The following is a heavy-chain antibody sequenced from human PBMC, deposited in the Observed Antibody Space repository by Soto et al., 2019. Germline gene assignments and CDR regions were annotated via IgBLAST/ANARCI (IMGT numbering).Heavy chain of an antibody. V-gene: IGHV4-34*01. CDR1: GGSFSGYY. CDR2: INHSGST. Sequence: QVQLQQWGAGLLKPSETLSLTCAVYGGSFSGYYWSWIRQPPGKGLEWIGEINHSGSTNYNPSLKRRVTISVDTSKNQSSLKLGSGPAGDTAVYYCARGDCSGGSCYGIPRLRGSRHYYYYMDVWGKGTTVTVSS. CDR3: ARGDCSGGSCYGIPRLRGSRHYYYYMDV. J-gene: IGHJ6*03. D-gene: IGHD2-15*01.